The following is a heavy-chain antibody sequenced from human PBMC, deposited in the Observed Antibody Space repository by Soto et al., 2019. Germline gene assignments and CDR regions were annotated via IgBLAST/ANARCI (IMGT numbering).Heavy chain of an antibody. J-gene: IGHJ4*02. CDR3: ARDSDCSGGSYYSSSIPRDY. V-gene: IGHV1-18*01. CDR1: GYTFTSYG. D-gene: IGHD2-15*01. CDR2: ISAYNGNT. Sequence: ASVKVSCKASGYTFTSYGISWVRQAPGQGLEWMGWISAYNGNTNYAQKLQGRVTMTTDTSTSTAYMELRSLRSDDTAVYYCARDSDCSGGSYYSSSIPRDYWGQGTLVTVSS.